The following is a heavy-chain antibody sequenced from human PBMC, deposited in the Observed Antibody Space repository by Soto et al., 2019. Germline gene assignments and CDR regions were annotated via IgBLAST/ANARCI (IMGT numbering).Heavy chain of an antibody. CDR1: GFTFTSSA. V-gene: IGHV1-58*01. CDR3: ARQTPPSEGQRAAFDI. CDR2: IVVGSGKT. D-gene: IGHD6-25*01. J-gene: IGHJ3*02. Sequence: GASVKVSCKASGFTFTSSAVQWVRPARGQRLEWIGWIVVGSGKTNYAQKFQERVTITRDMSTSTAYMELGSLRSEDTAVYYCARQTPPSEGQRAAFDIWGQGTMVTVSS.